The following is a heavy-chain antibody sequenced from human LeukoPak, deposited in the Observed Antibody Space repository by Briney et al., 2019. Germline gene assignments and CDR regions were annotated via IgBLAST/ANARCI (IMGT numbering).Heavy chain of an antibody. V-gene: IGHV1-46*01. CDR1: GYTFTSHY. CDR2: INPSSGAT. CDR3: ARATNFYYYYGMDV. D-gene: IGHD1-26*01. Sequence: ASVKVSCKTSGYTFTSHYIHWVRQAPGQGLEWMGIINPSSGATNYAQKFQGRVTMTRDTSTSTVYMELSSQRSEDTAVYYCARATNFYYYYGMDVWGQGTTVTVSS. J-gene: IGHJ6*02.